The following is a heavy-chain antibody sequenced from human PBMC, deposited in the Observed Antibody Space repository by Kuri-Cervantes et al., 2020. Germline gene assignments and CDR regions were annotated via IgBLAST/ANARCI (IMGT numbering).Heavy chain of an antibody. J-gene: IGHJ6*02. CDR2: IYHTGST. CDR3: ARGAGSSYYYHGMDV. D-gene: IGHD6-19*01. V-gene: IGHV4-39*07. Sequence: SETLSLTCTVSGDSISSIPYYWAWIRQPPGRGLEWIGSIYHTGSTFDNPSLKSRVSMSVDTSKNQFSLRLTSVTAADTAVYYCARGAGSSYYYHGMDVWGQGTTVTVSS. CDR1: GDSISSIPYY.